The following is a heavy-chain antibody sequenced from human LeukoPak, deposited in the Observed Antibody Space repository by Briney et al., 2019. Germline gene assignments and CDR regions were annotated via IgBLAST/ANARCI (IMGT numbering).Heavy chain of an antibody. CDR1: GFTFSSSE. J-gene: IGHJ4*02. CDR2: ISSSGSTI. CDR3: ARSGYLGPDY. V-gene: IGHV3-48*03. Sequence: QPGGSLRLSCAASGFTFSSSEMNWVRQAPGKGLEWVSYISSSGSTIYYADSVKGRFTVSRDNAKNSLYLRTNSLRAEDTAVYYCARSGYLGPDYWGQGTVVSLSS. D-gene: IGHD2-2*01.